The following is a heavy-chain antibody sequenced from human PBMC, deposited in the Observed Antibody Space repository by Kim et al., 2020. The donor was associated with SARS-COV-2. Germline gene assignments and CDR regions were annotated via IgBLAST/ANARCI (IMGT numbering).Heavy chain of an antibody. D-gene: IGHD2-21*01. V-gene: IGHV3-23*01. CDR3: AKDRGQHTDALDI. Sequence: YADSVQGRLTISRDNSKNTLSLQMKSLRAEDTAVYYCAKDRGQHTDALDIWGQGTMVTVSS. J-gene: IGHJ3*02.